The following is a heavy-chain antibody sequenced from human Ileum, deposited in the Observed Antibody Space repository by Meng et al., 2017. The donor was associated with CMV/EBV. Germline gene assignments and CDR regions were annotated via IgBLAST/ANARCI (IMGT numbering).Heavy chain of an antibody. V-gene: IGHV3-21*01. Sequence: GESLKISCAASGFTFSSYSMNWVRRAPGKGLEWVSSISSSSSYIYYADSVKGRFAISRDNAKNTLYLQMNSMGAEDTAGYCCARDLRGSYSSSSPGYYFDYWGQGTLVTVSS. CDR3: ARDLRGSYSSSSPGYYFDY. D-gene: IGHD6-6*01. CDR2: ISSSSSYI. J-gene: IGHJ4*02. CDR1: GFTFSSYS.